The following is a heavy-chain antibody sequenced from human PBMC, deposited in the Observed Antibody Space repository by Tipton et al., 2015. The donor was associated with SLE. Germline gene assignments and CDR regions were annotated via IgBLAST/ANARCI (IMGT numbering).Heavy chain of an antibody. V-gene: IGHV4-4*09. J-gene: IGHJ2*01. CDR2: IYTSGRT. D-gene: IGHD1-26*01. CDR1: GFTFSDYY. Sequence: LRLSCAASGFTFSDYYMSWIRQPAGQGLEWIGYIYTSGRTNYNPSLKSRVTISGDTSKNQFSLKLSSVTAADTAVYNCARGHQGALGWYFDLWGRGTLVTVSS. CDR3: ARGHQGALGWYFDL.